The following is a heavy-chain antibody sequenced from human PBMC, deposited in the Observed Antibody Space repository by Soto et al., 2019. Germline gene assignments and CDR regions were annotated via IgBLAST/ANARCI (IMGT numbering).Heavy chain of an antibody. CDR2: ISWSSHET. CDR3: AKGWTFISADGFDF. Sequence: EVQLVESGGGWIQPGRSLKVTCAASGFSFDNVAMHWVRQAPGKGLEWVAGISWSSHETGYADSVKGRFTISRDNAKNSLNLKMTSLRAEDTALYYCAKGWTFISADGFDFWGQGTMVTVSS. J-gene: IGHJ3*01. CDR1: GFSFDNVA. V-gene: IGHV3-9*01. D-gene: IGHD3-10*01.